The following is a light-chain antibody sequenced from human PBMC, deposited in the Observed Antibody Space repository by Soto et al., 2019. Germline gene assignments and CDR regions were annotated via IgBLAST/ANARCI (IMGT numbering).Light chain of an antibody. J-gene: IGKJ5*01. Sequence: AIRMTQSPSSLSASTGDSVTITCRASQGISSYLAWYQQKPGKAPKLLIYAASTLQSGVPSRFGGSGSGTDFTLTISCLQSEDFATYYCQQYYSYPTFGQGTRLEIK. CDR2: AAS. CDR3: QQYYSYPT. CDR1: QGISSY. V-gene: IGKV1-8*01.